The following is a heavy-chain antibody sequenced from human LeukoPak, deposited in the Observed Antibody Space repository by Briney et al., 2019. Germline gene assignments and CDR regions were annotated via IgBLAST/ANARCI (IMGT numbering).Heavy chain of an antibody. CDR3: ARVRFPYAFDI. J-gene: IGHJ3*02. CDR2: ISSSGNTI. CDR1: GFAFSDYY. V-gene: IGHV3-11*04. Sequence: GGSLRLSCAASGFAFSDYYMSWIRQAPRKGLEWVSYISSSGNTIYYADSVKGRFTISRDNAKNSLYLQMNSLRAEDTAVYYCARVRFPYAFDIWGQGTMVTVSS. D-gene: IGHD3-3*01.